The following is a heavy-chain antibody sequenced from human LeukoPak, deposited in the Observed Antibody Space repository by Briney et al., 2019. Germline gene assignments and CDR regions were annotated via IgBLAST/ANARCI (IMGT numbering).Heavy chain of an antibody. D-gene: IGHD2-21*01. V-gene: IGHV1-18*01. CDR2: ISAYNGNT. CDR1: GYTFTSYG. CDR3: ARDARVIRRIPMDV. J-gene: IGHJ6*03. Sequence: ASVKVSCKASGYTFTSYGISWVRQAPGQGREWMGWISAYNGNTNYAQKLQGRVTMTTDTSTSTAYMELRSLRSDDTAVYYCARDARVIRRIPMDVWGKGTTVTVSS.